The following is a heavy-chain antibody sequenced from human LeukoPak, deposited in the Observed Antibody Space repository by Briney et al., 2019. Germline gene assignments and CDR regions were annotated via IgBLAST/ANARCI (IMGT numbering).Heavy chain of an antibody. CDR2: IIPIFGTA. J-gene: IGHJ4*02. CDR3: ARSRRGIADDY. D-gene: IGHD6-13*01. V-gene: IGHV1-69*06. CDR1: GGTFSSYA. Sequence: ASVKVSCKASGGTFSSYAINWVRQAPGQGLEWMGGIIPIFGTANYAQKFQGRVTITADKSTSTAYMELSSLRSEDTAVYYCARSRRGIADDYWGQGTLVTVSS.